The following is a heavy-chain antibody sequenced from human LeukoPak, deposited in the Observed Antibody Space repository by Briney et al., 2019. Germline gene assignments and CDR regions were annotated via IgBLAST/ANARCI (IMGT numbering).Heavy chain of an antibody. D-gene: IGHD6-19*01. CDR2: IYPGDSDT. Sequence: HGESLKISCKGSGYSFTSYWIGWVRQMPGKGLEWMGIIYPGDSDTRYSPSFQGQVTISADKSISTAYLQWSSLKASDTAMYYCARHVLGGVGAVAGTTYYYMDVWGKGTTVTVSS. CDR3: ARHVLGGVGAVAGTTYYYMDV. CDR1: GYSFTSYW. J-gene: IGHJ6*03. V-gene: IGHV5-51*01.